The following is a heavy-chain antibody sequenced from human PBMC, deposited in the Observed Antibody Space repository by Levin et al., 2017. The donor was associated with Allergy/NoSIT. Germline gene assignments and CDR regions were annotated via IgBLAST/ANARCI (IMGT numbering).Heavy chain of an antibody. CDR1: GGSLSGYY. D-gene: IGHD2-2*01. V-gene: IGHV4-34*01. J-gene: IGHJ4*02. CDR3: ALFPVVPAVTRDLGDY. CDR2: INHSGST. Sequence: PSETLSLTCAVYGGSLSGYYWSWIRQPPGKGLEWIGEINHSGSTNYNPSLKSRVTISLDTSKSQFSLKLGSVTAADTAVYYCALFPVVPAVTRDLGDYWGQGTLVTVSS.